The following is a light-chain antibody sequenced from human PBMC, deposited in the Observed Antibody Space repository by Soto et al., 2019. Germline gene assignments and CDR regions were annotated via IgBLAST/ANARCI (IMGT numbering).Light chain of an antibody. CDR2: DVS. V-gene: IGKV3-15*01. CDR3: QQYKNWPFS. J-gene: IGKJ5*01. CDR1: QGVTTN. Sequence: EILMTQSPAILSVSPGERATLSCRAGQGVTTNFAWYQQKSGQSPRLLIYDVSIRATGVPARFSGTGSETDFTLTISGLKSEDSAIYFCQQYKNWPFSFGQGTRLESK.